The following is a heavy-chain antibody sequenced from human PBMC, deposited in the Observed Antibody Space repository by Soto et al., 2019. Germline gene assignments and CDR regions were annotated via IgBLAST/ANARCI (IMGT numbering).Heavy chain of an antibody. Sequence: GGSLRLSCAASGFTFSSYAMHWVRQAPGKGLEWVAVISYDGSNKYYADSAKGRFTISRDNSKNTLYLQMNSLRAEDTAVYYCARVRLSDYYYYGMDVWGQGTTVTVSS. V-gene: IGHV3-30-3*01. CDR3: ARVRLSDYYYYGMDV. D-gene: IGHD2-15*01. CDR2: ISYDGSNK. J-gene: IGHJ6*02. CDR1: GFTFSSYA.